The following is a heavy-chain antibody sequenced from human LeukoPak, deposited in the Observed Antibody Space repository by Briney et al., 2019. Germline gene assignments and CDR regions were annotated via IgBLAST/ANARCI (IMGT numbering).Heavy chain of an antibody. CDR1: GYTLTDYY. CDR2: INSNSSGT. J-gene: IGHJ4*02. Sequence: ASVKVSCKTSGYTLTDYYMHWVRQAPGQGLEWMGWINSNSSGTYYAQKFQDRVTMTRDTAISTAYLQWSSLKASDTAMYYCARLGEGFDYWGQGTLVTVSS. D-gene: IGHD3-10*01. CDR3: ARLGEGFDY. V-gene: IGHV1-2*02.